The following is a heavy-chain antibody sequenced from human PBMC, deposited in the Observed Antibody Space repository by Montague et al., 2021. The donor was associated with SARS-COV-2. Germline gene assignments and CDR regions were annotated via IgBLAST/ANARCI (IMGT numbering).Heavy chain of an antibody. Sequence: SETLSLTCTVSGGSISSSCYYWGWIRQPPGKGLEWIGSIYYSGSTYYNLSLQSRVTISADTSKNQFSLKLSSVTAADTAVYYCASTTVVGDIAFDVWGQGTTVTVSS. D-gene: IGHD6-19*01. J-gene: IGHJ3*01. CDR2: IYYSGST. CDR1: GGSISSSCYY. CDR3: ASTTVVGDIAFDV. V-gene: IGHV4-39*01.